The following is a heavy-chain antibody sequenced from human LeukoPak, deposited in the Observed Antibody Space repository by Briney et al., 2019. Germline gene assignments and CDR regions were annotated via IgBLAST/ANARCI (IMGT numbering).Heavy chain of an antibody. CDR3: ARGLRAYGGNPDYFQH. Sequence: KPSETLSLTCTVSDASINTYYWSWIRQPPGKELEWIAYIHYSGGTNSNPSLKSRVTISVDTSKNQFSLKLSSVTAADTAVYYCARGLRAYGGNPDYFQHWGQGTLVTVSS. CDR2: IHYSGGT. D-gene: IGHD4-23*01. J-gene: IGHJ1*01. V-gene: IGHV4-59*12. CDR1: DASINTYY.